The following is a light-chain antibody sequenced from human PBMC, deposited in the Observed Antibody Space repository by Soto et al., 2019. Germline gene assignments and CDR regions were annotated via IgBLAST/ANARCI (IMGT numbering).Light chain of an antibody. CDR2: EVS. Sequence: QSALTQPPSASGSPGQSVIISCAGSSSDIGAYDYVSWFQQHPGKAPKLLIYEVSNRPSGVSNRFSGSKSGHTASLTISGLQSEDEADYFCTSYTSSSTLDVFGTGTKLTVL. V-gene: IGLV2-14*01. CDR1: SSDIGAYDY. CDR3: TSYTSSSTLDV. J-gene: IGLJ1*01.